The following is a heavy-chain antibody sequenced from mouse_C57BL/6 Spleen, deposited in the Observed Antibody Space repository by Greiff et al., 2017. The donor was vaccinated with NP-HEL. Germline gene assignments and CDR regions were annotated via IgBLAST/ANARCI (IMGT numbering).Heavy chain of an antibody. V-gene: IGHV2-9*01. Sequence: VQGVESGPGLVAPSQSLSITCTVSGFSLTSYGVDWVRQPPGKGLEWLGVIWGGGSTNYNSDLMSRLRTSKDNSKSQVFFKMNKLQTDDTAMYYCAKHHDDYDDYYAMDYWGQGTSVTVSS. CDR1: GFSLTSYG. D-gene: IGHD2-4*01. J-gene: IGHJ4*01. CDR3: AKHHDDYDDYYAMDY. CDR2: IWGGGST.